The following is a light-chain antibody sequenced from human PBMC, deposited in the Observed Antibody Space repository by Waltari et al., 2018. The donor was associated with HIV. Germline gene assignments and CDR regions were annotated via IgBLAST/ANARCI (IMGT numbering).Light chain of an antibody. CDR2: GAS. V-gene: IGKV3-15*01. Sequence: EIVMTQSPATLSVSPGERATLSCRASQSVSSNLAWYQQKPGQAPRLLIYGASTRATGIPARFSGSGSVTEFTLTISSLQSEDFAVYDCQQYNNWPPYTFGQGTKLEIK. CDR3: QQYNNWPPYT. CDR1: QSVSSN. J-gene: IGKJ2*01.